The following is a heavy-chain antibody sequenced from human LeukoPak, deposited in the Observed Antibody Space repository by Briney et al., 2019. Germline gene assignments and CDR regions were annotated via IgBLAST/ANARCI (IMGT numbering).Heavy chain of an antibody. CDR2: IIPIFGTA. D-gene: IGHD3-3*01. Sequence: ASVKVSCKASGGTFSSYAISWVRQAPGQGLEWMGRIIPIFGTANHAQKFQGRVTITTDESTSTAYMELSSLRSEDTAVYYCASPAQHNYDFWSGYNAFDIWGQGTMVTVSS. V-gene: IGHV1-69*05. CDR3: ASPAQHNYDFWSGYNAFDI. J-gene: IGHJ3*02. CDR1: GGTFSSYA.